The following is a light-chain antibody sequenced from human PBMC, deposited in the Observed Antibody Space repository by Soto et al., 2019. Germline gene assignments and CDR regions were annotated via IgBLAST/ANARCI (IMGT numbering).Light chain of an antibody. V-gene: IGKV1-17*01. CDR3: LQHNSYPIT. Sequence: DIQMTQSPSSVSASVGDRVTITCRASQSISSYLNWYQQKPGKAPKRLIYAASSLQSGVPSRFSGSGSGTEFTLTISSLQPEDFATYYCLQHNSYPITFGQGTRLEIK. CDR2: AAS. CDR1: QSISSY. J-gene: IGKJ5*01.